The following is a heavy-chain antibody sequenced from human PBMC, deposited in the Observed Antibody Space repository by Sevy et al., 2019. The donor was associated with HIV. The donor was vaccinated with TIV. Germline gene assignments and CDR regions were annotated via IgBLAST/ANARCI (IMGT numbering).Heavy chain of an antibody. Sequence: GGSLRLSCAASGFTFSSYGMHWVRQAPGKGLEWVAVISYDGSNKYYADSVKGRFTISRDNSKNTLYLQMNSLRAEDTAVYYCAKGQGEAVAGTITAPWFDPWGQGTLVTVSS. V-gene: IGHV3-30*18. CDR3: AKGQGEAVAGTITAPWFDP. CDR2: ISYDGSNK. D-gene: IGHD6-19*01. CDR1: GFTFSSYG. J-gene: IGHJ5*02.